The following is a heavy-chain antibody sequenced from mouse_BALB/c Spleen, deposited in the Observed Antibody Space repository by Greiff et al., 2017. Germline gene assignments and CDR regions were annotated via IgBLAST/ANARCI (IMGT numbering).Heavy chain of an antibody. CDR1: GYAFSSSW. Sequence: VQLQQSGPELVKPGASVKISCKASGYAFSSSWMNWVKQRPGQGLEWIGRIYPGDGDTNYNGKFKGKATLTADKSSSTAYMQLSSLTSVDSAVYFCARSDYYGSRFAYWGQGTLVTVSA. CDR2: IYPGDGDT. J-gene: IGHJ3*01. CDR3: ARSDYYGSRFAY. D-gene: IGHD1-1*01. V-gene: IGHV1-82*01.